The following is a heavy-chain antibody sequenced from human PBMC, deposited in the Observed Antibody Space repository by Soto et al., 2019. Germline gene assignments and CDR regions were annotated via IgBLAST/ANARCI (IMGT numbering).Heavy chain of an antibody. V-gene: IGHV1-3*01. J-gene: IGHJ4*02. D-gene: IGHD3-10*01. CDR1: GYTFTRHL. CDR2: INAGNGNT. Sequence: QVQLVQSGAEVKKPGASVKVSCEASGYTFTRHLMHWVRQAPGQRLEWMGWINAGNGNTKYSQKFQGRVTITRDTSANTTSMELSSLRSGDTAVYYCTRPYYSVSWSYSYWGQGTLVTVYS. CDR3: TRPYYSVSWSYSY.